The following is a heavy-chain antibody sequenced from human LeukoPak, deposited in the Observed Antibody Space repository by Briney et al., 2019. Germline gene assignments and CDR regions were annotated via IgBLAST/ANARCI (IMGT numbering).Heavy chain of an antibody. D-gene: IGHD2-21*02. CDR2: IIPILGIA. CDR1: GGTFSSYA. J-gene: IGHJ4*02. CDR3: ARDSDDIVVVTAIPVDY. Sequence: ASVKVSCKASGGTFSSYAISWVRQAPGQGLQWMGRIIPILGIANYAQKFQGRVTITAGKSTSTAYMELRSLRSDDTAVYYCARDSDDIVVVTAIPVDYWGQGTLVTVSS. V-gene: IGHV1-69*04.